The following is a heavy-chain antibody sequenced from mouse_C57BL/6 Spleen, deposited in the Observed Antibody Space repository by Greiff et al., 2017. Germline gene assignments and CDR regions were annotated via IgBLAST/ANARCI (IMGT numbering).Heavy chain of an antibody. J-gene: IGHJ4*01. CDR1: GFTFSSYA. CDR3: ARDEKGYYAMDY. V-gene: IGHV5-4*01. Sequence: DVHLVESGGGLVKPGGSLKLSCAASGFTFSSYAMSWVRQTPEKRLEWVATISDGGSYTYYPDNVKGRFTISRDNAKNNLYLQMSHLKSEDTAMYYCARDEKGYYAMDYWGQGTSVTVSS. CDR2: ISDGGSYT.